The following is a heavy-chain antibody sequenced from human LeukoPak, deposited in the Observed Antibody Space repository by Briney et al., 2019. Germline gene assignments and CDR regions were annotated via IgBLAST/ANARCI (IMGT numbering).Heavy chain of an antibody. D-gene: IGHD2/OR15-2a*01. CDR2: ISYDGSNK. CDR3: ARDPREYKEGYFDY. CDR1: GFIFSSYA. Sequence: GRSLRLSCAASGFIFSSYAMHWVRQAPGKGLEWVAVISYDGSNKYYADSVKGRFTISRDNSKNTLSLQMNSLRAEDTAVYYCARDPREYKEGYFDYWGQGTLVTVSS. J-gene: IGHJ4*02. V-gene: IGHV3-30-3*01.